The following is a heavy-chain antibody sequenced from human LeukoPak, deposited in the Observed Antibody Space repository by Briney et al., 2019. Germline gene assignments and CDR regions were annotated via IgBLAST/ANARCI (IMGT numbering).Heavy chain of an antibody. D-gene: IGHD3-10*01. J-gene: IGHJ4*02. CDR3: VALLRGIGY. Sequence: PGGSLRLSCEASGFTFSAYAMTWVRQAPGKGLEWIGRSRNEDHSYSTDFAASVRGRASLSRDHSRNSLYLQINSLRTDDTAVYYCVALLRGIGYWGQGTLVTVSS. CDR2: SRNEDHSYST. V-gene: IGHV3-72*01. CDR1: GFTFSAYA.